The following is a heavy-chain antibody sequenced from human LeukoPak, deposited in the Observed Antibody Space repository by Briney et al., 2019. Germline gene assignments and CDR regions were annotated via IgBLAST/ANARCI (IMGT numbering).Heavy chain of an antibody. D-gene: IGHD3-9*01. Sequence: GGSLRLSCAASGFTFSSYGMHWVRQAPGKGLEWVAIIRYDGSNKYYADSVKGRFTISRDNSKNTLYLQMNSLRAEDTAVYYCAKDDWVKNFDYWGQGTLVTVSS. CDR1: GFTFSSYG. J-gene: IGHJ4*02. V-gene: IGHV3-30*02. CDR2: IRYDGSNK. CDR3: AKDDWVKNFDY.